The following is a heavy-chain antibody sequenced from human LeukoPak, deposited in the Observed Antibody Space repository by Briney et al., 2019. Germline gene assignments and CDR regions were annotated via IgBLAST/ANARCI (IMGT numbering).Heavy chain of an antibody. J-gene: IGHJ4*02. V-gene: IGHV3-23*01. Sequence: GGSLRLSCAASGFTFNNYAMSWVRQAPGKGLEWVSTISGSGGSTYYADSVKGRFTISRDNSKNTLYLQMNSLRAEDTAVYYCAKGSGYSYGPGYDFDYCGQGTLVTVSS. CDR3: AKGSGYSYGPGYDFDY. D-gene: IGHD5-18*01. CDR2: ISGSGGST. CDR1: GFTFNNYA.